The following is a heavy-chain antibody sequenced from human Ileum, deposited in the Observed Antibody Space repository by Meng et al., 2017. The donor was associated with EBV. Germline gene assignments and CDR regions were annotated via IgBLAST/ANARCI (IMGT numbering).Heavy chain of an antibody. CDR1: GVSRSTHGVG. CDR3: AHKPSGEDFFDY. CDR2: IYYDDYQ. J-gene: IGHJ4*02. Sequence: VPVQESGPTLVKPTPSLTLPCSSSGVSRSTHGVGVGWIRQPPGKALEWLALIYYDDYQRYIPSLKTRLTITRVTSKSQVVLAMTNMDPVDTATYYCAHKPSGEDFFDYWGQGTLVTVSS. V-gene: IGHV2-5*02. D-gene: IGHD3-16*01.